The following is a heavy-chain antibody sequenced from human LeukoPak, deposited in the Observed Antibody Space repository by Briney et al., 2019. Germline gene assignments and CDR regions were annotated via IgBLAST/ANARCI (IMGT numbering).Heavy chain of an antibody. D-gene: IGHD1-26*01. J-gene: IGHJ6*03. CDR3: ARPGRIVGASRYYYMDV. V-gene: IGHV5-51*01. CDR1: GYIFTSYW. Sequence: PGGSPKISCKGSGYIFTSYWIGWGRPLPGKGVEGMGIIYAGESDNKYSPSWEGQVTISADQSISTAYLQCSSLKASDTAMYYCARPGRIVGASRYYYMDVWGKGTTVTVSS. CDR2: IYAGESDN.